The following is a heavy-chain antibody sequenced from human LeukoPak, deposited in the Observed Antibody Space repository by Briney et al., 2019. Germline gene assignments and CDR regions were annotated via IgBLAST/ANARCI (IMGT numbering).Heavy chain of an antibody. D-gene: IGHD1-26*01. CDR3: ARNRIVGASNWFDP. V-gene: IGHV3-30*03. CDR2: ISYDGSNK. CDR1: GFTFSSYS. J-gene: IGHJ5*02. Sequence: GGSLRLSCAASGFTFSSYSMNWVRQAPGKGLEWVAVISYDGSNKYYADSVKGRFTISRDNSKNTLYLQMNSLRAEDTAVYYCARNRIVGASNWFDPWGQGTLVTVSS.